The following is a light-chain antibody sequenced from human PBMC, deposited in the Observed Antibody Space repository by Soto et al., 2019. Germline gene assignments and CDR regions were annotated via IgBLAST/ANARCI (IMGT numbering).Light chain of an antibody. V-gene: IGLV2-14*03. CDR2: DVN. Sequence: QSAPTQPASVSGSPGQSITISCTATSSDIGAYNFVYWYQQHPGKAPKLMLYDVNIRPSGVSNRFSGSKSGNTAALTISGLQAEDEADYYCTSWTTSTTMIFGGGTKLTVL. CDR1: SSDIGAYNF. J-gene: IGLJ2*01. CDR3: TSWTTSTTMI.